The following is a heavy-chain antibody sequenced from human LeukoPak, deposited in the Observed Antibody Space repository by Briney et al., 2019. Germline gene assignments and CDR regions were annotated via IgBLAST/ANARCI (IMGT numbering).Heavy chain of an antibody. CDR1: GYSIASLDY. Sequence: SETLSLTCAVSGYSIASLDYWTWIRQPPGKGLEWIGYIYYSGSTNYNPSLKSRVTISVDTSKNQFSLKLSSVTAADTAVYYCARVPIVVVVAAPYFDYWGQGTLVTVSS. CDR2: IYYSGST. V-gene: IGHV4-59*01. CDR3: ARVPIVVVVAAPYFDY. J-gene: IGHJ4*02. D-gene: IGHD2-15*01.